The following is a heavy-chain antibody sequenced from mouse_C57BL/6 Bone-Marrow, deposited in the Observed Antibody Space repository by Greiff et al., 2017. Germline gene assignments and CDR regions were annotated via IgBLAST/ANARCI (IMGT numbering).Heavy chain of an antibody. CDR2: SRNKANDYTT. Sequence: EVKVVESGGGLVQSGRSLRLSCATSGFTFSDFYMEWVRQAPGKGLEWIAASRNKANDYTTEYSASVKGRFIVSRDTSQSILYLQMNALRAEDTAIYYCARDAGTGYYAMDYWGQGTSVTVSS. J-gene: IGHJ4*01. CDR1: GFTFSDFY. V-gene: IGHV7-1*01. D-gene: IGHD3-3*01. CDR3: ARDAGTGYYAMDY.